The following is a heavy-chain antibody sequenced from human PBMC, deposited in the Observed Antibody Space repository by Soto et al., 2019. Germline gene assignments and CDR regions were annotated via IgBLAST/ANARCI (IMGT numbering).Heavy chain of an antibody. J-gene: IGHJ6*02. D-gene: IGHD3-22*01. CDR2: IKSKTDGGTT. Sequence: GGSLRLSCAASGFTFSNAWMNWVRQAPGKGLEWVGRIKSKTDGGTTDYAAPVKGRFTISRDDSKNTLYLQMNSLKTEDTAVYYCTTYYYDSSGYYHPEVYYYYYGMDVWGQGTTVTVSS. CDR1: GFTFSNAW. CDR3: TTYYYDSSGYYHPEVYYYYYGMDV. V-gene: IGHV3-15*07.